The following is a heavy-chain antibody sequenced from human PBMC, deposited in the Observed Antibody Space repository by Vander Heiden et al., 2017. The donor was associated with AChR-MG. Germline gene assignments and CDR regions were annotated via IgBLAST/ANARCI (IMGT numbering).Heavy chain of an antibody. V-gene: IGHV1-18*01. D-gene: IGHD6-19*01. J-gene: IGHJ4*02. CDR1: GYTFTNYG. CDR2: ISAYNGNT. CDR3: ARDFSGWYSRIHDYFDY. Sequence: QVQLVQSGAEVTKPGASVKVSCKASGYTFTNYGISWVRQAPGQGLEWMGWISAYNGNTNYAQKLQGRVTMTTDTSTSTAYMELRSLRSDDTAVYYCARDFSGWYSRIHDYFDYWGQGTLVTVSS.